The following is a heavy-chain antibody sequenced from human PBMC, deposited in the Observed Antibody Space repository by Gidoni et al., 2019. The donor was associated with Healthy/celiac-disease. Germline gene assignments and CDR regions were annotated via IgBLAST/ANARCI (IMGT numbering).Heavy chain of an antibody. D-gene: IGHD6-19*01. V-gene: IGHV4-38-2*02. J-gene: IGHJ4*02. CDR3: ARVRGGWRLDY. CDR2: IYHSGST. CDR1: GYSISSGYY. Sequence: QVQLQESGPGLVKPSETLSLTCTVSGYSISSGYYWGWLRQPPGKGLEWIGSIYHSGSTYYNPSLKSRVTISVDTSKNQFSLKLSSVTAADTAVYYCARVRGGWRLDYWGQGTLVTVSS.